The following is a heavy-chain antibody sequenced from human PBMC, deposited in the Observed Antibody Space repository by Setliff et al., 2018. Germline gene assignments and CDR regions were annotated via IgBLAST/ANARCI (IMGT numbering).Heavy chain of an antibody. CDR1: GYTFNNYG. CDR3: ARINFYVSSGYYYAPDF. J-gene: IGHJ4*02. V-gene: IGHV1-18*01. Sequence: ASVKVSCRASGYTFNNYGITWVRQAPGQGLEWMGWINNYSFKTTYPQKFLDRVTVTTDTSATTAYMELKNLRSDDTAVYYCARINFYVSSGYYYAPDFWGQGTLVTVSS. CDR2: INNYSFKT. D-gene: IGHD3-22*01.